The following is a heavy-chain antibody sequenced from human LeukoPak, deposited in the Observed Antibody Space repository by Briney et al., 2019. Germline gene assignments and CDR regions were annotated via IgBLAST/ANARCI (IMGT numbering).Heavy chain of an antibody. Sequence: PGGSLRLSCATSVFTLSSFKMTGVRQAPGKGLEWVASISPSSSYISYADALKARVTVSRDNAKHSVFLQVGSLLPTHPAVFSCARDLTGGEYFASWGQGTLVSVSS. V-gene: IGHV3-21*01. CDR3: ARDLTGGEYFAS. J-gene: IGHJ5*01. CDR2: ISPSSSYI. D-gene: IGHD3-16*01. CDR1: VFTLSSFK.